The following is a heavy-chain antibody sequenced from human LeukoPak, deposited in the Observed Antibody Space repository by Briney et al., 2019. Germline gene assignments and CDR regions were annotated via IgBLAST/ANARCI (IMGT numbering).Heavy chain of an antibody. V-gene: IGHV5-51*01. J-gene: IGHJ4*02. CDR2: IYPGDSDT. CDR1: GYSFTSYW. CDR3: ARVLWFGELSVLGLDY. Sequence: GESLKISCKGSGYSFTSYWIGWVRQMPGKGLEWMGIIYPGDSDTRYSPSFQGQVTISADKSISTAYLQWSSLKASDTAMYYCARVLWFGELSVLGLDYWGQGTLVTVSS. D-gene: IGHD3-10*01.